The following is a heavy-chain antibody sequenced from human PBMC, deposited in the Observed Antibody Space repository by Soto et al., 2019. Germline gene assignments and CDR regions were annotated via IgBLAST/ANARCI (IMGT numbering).Heavy chain of an antibody. CDR2: ISAYNGNT. CDR3: ARQVGFGEFGYYYYYMDV. D-gene: IGHD3-10*01. CDR1: GYTFTSYG. Sequence: GASVKVSCKASGYTFTSYGISWVRQAPGQGLEWMGWISAYNGNTNYAQKIQGRVTMTTDTSTSTAYMELRSLRSDDTAVYYCARQVGFGEFGYYYYYMDVWGKGTTVTVSS. V-gene: IGHV1-18*01. J-gene: IGHJ6*03.